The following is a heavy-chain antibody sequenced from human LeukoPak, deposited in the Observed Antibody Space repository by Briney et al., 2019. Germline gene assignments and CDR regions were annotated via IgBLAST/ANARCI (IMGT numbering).Heavy chain of an antibody. CDR1: GFTFSSYS. Sequence: SGGSLRLSCAASGFTFSSYSMNWVRQAPGKGLEWVGRIKSKTDGGTTDYAAPVKGRFTISRDDSKNTLYLQMSSLKTEDTAVYYCTTDPGIYCSSTSCYPWGQGTLVTVSS. J-gene: IGHJ5*02. V-gene: IGHV3-15*01. CDR3: TTDPGIYCSSTSCYP. CDR2: IKSKTDGGTT. D-gene: IGHD2-2*01.